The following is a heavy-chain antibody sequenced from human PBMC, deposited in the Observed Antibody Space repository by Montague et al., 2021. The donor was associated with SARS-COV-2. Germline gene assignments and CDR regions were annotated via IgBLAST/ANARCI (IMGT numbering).Heavy chain of an antibody. CDR2: IFWNDDK. CDR3: AHSLLFSSLGGLDS. V-gene: IGHV2-5*01. CDR1: GFSLISDGVG. Sequence: PALVKPTQTLTLTCTFSGFSLISDGVGVGWIRQPPGKAPEWLALIFWNDDKRYNSSLKNRLTVTKDTSKNQVVLTMTNMDPLDTGTYYCAHSLLFSSLGGLDSWGKGTLVTVAS. D-gene: IGHD7-27*01. J-gene: IGHJ4*02.